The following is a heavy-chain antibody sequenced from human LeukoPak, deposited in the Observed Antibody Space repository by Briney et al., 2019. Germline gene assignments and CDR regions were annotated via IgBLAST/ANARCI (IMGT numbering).Heavy chain of an antibody. CDR1: GFTFSSYW. J-gene: IGHJ4*01. D-gene: IGHD5-12*01. Sequence: GGSRSLSCAASGFTFSSYWMSWVRQAPGKGLEWVANIKQDGSEKYYVDSVKGRFTISRDNAKNSLYLQMNSLRAEDTAVYYCARGGYSGPFYFDDWGQGTLVTVSS. V-gene: IGHV3-7*04. CDR3: ARGGYSGPFYFDD. CDR2: IKQDGSEK.